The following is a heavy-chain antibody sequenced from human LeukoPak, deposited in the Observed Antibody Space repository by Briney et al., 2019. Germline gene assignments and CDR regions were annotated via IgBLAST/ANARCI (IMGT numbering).Heavy chain of an antibody. CDR2: IYTSGST. D-gene: IGHD1-26*01. CDR1: GGSISSGSYY. Sequence: SQTLSLTCTVSGGSISSGSYYWSWIRQPAGKGLEWIGRIYTSGSTNYNPSLKSRVTISVDTSKNQFSLKLSSVTAADTAVYYCARDPGGLLFAFDYWGQGTLVTVSS. J-gene: IGHJ4*02. V-gene: IGHV4-61*02. CDR3: ARDPGGLLFAFDY.